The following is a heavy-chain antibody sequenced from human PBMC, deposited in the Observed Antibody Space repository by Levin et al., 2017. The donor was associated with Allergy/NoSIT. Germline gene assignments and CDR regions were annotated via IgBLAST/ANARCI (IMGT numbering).Heavy chain of an antibody. CDR3: ARALWNHLLSDV. J-gene: IGHJ6*02. CDR1: GYTFSSYD. D-gene: IGHD2-2*01. CDR2: MNPNSGNT. V-gene: IGHV1-8*01. Sequence: ASVKVSCKASGYTFSSYDISWVRQPTGQGLEWVGWMNPNSGNTGNAQRFQGRVTMIGDTSLSTPYMEQISLISEDTAVDYCARALWNHLLSDVWGQGTTVTVSS.